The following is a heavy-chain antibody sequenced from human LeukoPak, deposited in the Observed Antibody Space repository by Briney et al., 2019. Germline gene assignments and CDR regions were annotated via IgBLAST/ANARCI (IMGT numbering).Heavy chain of an antibody. J-gene: IGHJ4*02. Sequence: GRSLRLSCAASGFTFSSYTLHWVRQAPGKGLEWVAVISYDGSNKYHADSVKGRFIISRDNSKNTLYLQMNSLRAEDTAVYYCAKGRYSSGWLGTDYWGQGTLVTVSS. V-gene: IGHV3-30-3*01. CDR3: AKGRYSSGWLGTDY. CDR2: ISYDGSNK. D-gene: IGHD6-19*01. CDR1: GFTFSSYT.